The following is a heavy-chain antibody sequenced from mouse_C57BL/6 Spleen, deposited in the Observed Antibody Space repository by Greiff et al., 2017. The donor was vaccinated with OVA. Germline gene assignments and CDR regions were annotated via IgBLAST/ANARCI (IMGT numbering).Heavy chain of an antibody. V-gene: IGHV1-47*01. J-gene: IGHJ4*01. CDR2: FHPYNDDT. CDR1: GYTFTTYP. D-gene: IGHD1-1*01. Sequence: VKLVESGAELVKPGASVKMSCKASGYTFTTYPIEWMKQNHGKSLEWIGNFHPYNDDTKYNEKFKGKATLTVEKSSSTVYLELSRLTSDDSAVYYCAITTVVARGYAMDYWGQGTSVTVSS. CDR3: AITTVVARGYAMDY.